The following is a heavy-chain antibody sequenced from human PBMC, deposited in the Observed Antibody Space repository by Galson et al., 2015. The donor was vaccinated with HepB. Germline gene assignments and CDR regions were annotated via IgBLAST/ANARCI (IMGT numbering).Heavy chain of an antibody. V-gene: IGHV3-23*01. CDR2: ISSSGGST. CDR1: GFTFSSYA. J-gene: IGHJ6*02. D-gene: IGHD2-21*02. CDR3: AKSRRPHEIVVVTGDYYYYGMDV. Sequence: SLRLSCAASGFTFSSYAMSWVRQAPGKGLEWVSAISSSGGSTYYADSVKGRFTISRDNSKNTLYLQMNSLRAEDTAVYYCAKSRRPHEIVVVTGDYYYYGMDVWGQGTTVTVSS.